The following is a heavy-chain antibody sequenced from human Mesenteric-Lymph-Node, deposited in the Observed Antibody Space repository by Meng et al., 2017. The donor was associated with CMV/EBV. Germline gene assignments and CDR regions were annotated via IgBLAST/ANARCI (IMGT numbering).Heavy chain of an antibody. D-gene: IGHD4-11*01. CDR1: GFTVNRNY. V-gene: IGHV3-66*02. J-gene: IGHJ4*02. Sequence: GGSLRLSCAASGFTVNRNYMNWVRQAPGKGLEWLSLIYTGGNTFYADSVKGRFTTSTDYSNNTLYLQMNSLRPEDTAVYYCATDGRDSNPDYWGQGTLVTVSS. CDR3: ATDGRDSNPDY. CDR2: IYTGGNT.